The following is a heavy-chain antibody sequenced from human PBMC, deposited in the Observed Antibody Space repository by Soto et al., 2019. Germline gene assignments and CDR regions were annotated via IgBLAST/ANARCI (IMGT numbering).Heavy chain of an antibody. V-gene: IGHV3-30*18. J-gene: IGHJ4*02. CDR2: ISDDGSKR. CDR3: AKGSPDSRWLD. CDR1: GFTFSDYA. D-gene: IGHD6-19*01. Sequence: QVQLVASGGGAVLAGVSLRLACAGSGFTFSDYAMYWVRQAPGKGLEWVAVISDDGSKRYCTESVKGRFTITRDNSKNALYLQMNSLRGEDTAVYYCAKGSPDSRWLDWGQGTLVAVVS.